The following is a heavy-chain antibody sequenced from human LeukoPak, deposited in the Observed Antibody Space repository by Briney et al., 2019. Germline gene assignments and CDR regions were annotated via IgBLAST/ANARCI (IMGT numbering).Heavy chain of an antibody. CDR1: GFTFSSYS. J-gene: IGHJ4*02. CDR2: ISSSSSTI. CDR3: ASGGYYYDSSGYFYADY. Sequence: GGSLRLSCAASGFTFSSYSMNWVRQAPGKGLEWVSYISSSSSTIYYADSVKGRFTISRDNAKNSLYLQMNSLRAEDTAVYYCASGGYYYDSSGYFYADYWGQGTLVTVSS. D-gene: IGHD3-22*01. V-gene: IGHV3-48*01.